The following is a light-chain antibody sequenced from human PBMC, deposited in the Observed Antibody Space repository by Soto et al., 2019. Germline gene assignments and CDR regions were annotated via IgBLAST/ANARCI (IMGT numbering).Light chain of an antibody. J-gene: IGKJ5*01. CDR3: QQSYNTPYT. V-gene: IGKV1-39*01. CDR2: AAS. CDR1: QTISSY. Sequence: DIQMTQSPSSLSASIGDRVTITCRASQTISSYLNWYQHKSGKAPELLIYAASSLQSGVPSRFSGSGSGTDFTLTISSLQPEDFASYYCQQSYNTPYTFGQGTRLEI.